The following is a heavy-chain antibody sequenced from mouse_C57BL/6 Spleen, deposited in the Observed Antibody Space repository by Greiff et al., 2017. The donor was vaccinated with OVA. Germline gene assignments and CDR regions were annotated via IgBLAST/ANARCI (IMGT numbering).Heavy chain of an antibody. D-gene: IGHD1-1*01. Sequence: QVHVKQSGAELVRPGTSVKVSCKASGYAFTNYLIEWVKQRPGQGLEWIGVINPGSGGTNYNEKFKGKATLTADKSSSTAYMQLSSLTSEDSAVYFCARCAYYGSSYAMDYWGQGTSVTVSS. CDR3: ARCAYYGSSYAMDY. CDR1: GYAFTNYL. J-gene: IGHJ4*01. CDR2: INPGSGGT. V-gene: IGHV1-54*01.